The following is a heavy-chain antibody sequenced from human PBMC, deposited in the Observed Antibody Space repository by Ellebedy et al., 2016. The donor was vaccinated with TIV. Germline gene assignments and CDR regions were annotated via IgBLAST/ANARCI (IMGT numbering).Heavy chain of an antibody. D-gene: IGHD4-17*01. Sequence: SETLSLXCAVYGGSLRGYYSSWIRQPPGKGLEWIWEINHSGSTNYNPSLKSRVTISVDTSKNHFSLKLSSVTAADTAVYYCARGDYGDYWGYWGQGTLVTVSS. CDR2: INHSGST. CDR3: ARGDYGDYWGY. J-gene: IGHJ4*02. CDR1: GGSLRGYY. V-gene: IGHV4-34*01.